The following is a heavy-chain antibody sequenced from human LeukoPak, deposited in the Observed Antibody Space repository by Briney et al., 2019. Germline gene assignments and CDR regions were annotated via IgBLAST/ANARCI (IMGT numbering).Heavy chain of an antibody. CDR1: GLTFSDYY. Sequence: PGGSLRLSCAASGLTFSDYYMNWVRQAPGKGLEWVSYISSSGSTIYYADSVKGRFTISRDNAKNSLYLQMNSLRAEDTAVYYCARDFKPIVLALGYWGQGTLVTVSS. D-gene: IGHD2-8*02. V-gene: IGHV3-11*01. CDR3: ARDFKPIVLALGY. J-gene: IGHJ4*02. CDR2: ISSSGSTI.